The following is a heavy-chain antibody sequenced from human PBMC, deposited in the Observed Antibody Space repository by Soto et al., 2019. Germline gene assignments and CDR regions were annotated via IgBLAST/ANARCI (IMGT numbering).Heavy chain of an antibody. CDR3: AHIRVTMIVGAGYFQH. Sequence: QITLKESGPTLVTPTETLTLTCTFSGFSLSSSGVGVGWIRQPPGQALEWVALIYWDDTKRYSPSLKSGLTITKATTRNQVVLTMTNMDPVGTATYYCAHIRVTMIVGAGYFQHWGQGTLVTVSS. D-gene: IGHD3-22*01. CDR1: GFSLSSSGVG. CDR2: IYWDDTK. V-gene: IGHV2-5*02. J-gene: IGHJ1*01.